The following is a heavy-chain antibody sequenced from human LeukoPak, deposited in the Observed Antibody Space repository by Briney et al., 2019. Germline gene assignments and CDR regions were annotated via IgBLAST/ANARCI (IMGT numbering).Heavy chain of an antibody. V-gene: IGHV3-30*04. D-gene: IGHD1-7*01. CDR2: ISYDGSNK. J-gene: IGHJ4*02. Sequence: PGGSLRLSCAASGFTFSSYAMHWVRQAPGKGLEWVAVISYDGSNKYYADSVKGRFTISRDNSKNTLYLQMNSLRAEDTAVYYCARDTNWNYGAAFDYXGQGTLVTVSS. CDR1: GFTFSSYA. CDR3: ARDTNWNYGAAFDY.